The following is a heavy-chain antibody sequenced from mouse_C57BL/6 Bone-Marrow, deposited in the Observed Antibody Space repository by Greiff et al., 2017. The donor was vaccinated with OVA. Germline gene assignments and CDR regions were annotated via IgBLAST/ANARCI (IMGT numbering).Heavy chain of an antibody. CDR2: IYPRSGNT. CDR1: GYTFTSYG. Sequence: VMLVESGAELARPGASVKLSCKASGYTFTSYGISWVKQRTGQGLEWIGEIYPRSGNTYYNEKFKGKATLTADKSSSTAYMELRSLTSEDSAVYFCARPYYYGSSYGWFAYWGQGTLVTVSA. CDR3: ARPYYYGSSYGWFAY. J-gene: IGHJ3*01. D-gene: IGHD1-1*01. V-gene: IGHV1-81*01.